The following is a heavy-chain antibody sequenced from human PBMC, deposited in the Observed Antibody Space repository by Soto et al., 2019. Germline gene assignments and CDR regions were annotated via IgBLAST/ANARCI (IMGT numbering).Heavy chain of an antibody. CDR2: IYPGDSDT. CDR3: ARYLETYYYYYGMDV. J-gene: IGHJ6*02. V-gene: IGHV5-51*01. CDR1: GYSFTSYW. Sequence: GESLKISCKGSGYSFTSYWIGWVRQMPGKGLEWMGIIYPGDSDTRYSPSFQGQVTISADKSISTAYLQWSSLKAPDTAMYYCARYLETYYYYYGMDVWGQGTTVTVSS.